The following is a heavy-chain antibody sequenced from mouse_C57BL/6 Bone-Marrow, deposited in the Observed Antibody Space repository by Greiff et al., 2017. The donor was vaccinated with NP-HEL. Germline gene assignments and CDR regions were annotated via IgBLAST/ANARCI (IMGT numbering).Heavy chain of an antibody. V-gene: IGHV1-15*01. D-gene: IGHD2-4*01. CDR1: GYTFTDYE. J-gene: IGHJ2*01. CDR3: TRASYDYDGYYFDY. CDR2: IDPETGGT. Sequence: QVHVKQSGAELVRPGASVTLSCKASGYTFTDYEMHWVKQTPVHGLEWIGAIDPETGGTAYNQKFKGKAILTADKSSSTAYMELRSLTSEDSAVYYCTRASYDYDGYYFDYWGQGTTLTVSS.